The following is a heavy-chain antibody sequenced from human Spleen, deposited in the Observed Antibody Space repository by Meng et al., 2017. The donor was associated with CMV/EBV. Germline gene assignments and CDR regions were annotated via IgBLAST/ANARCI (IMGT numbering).Heavy chain of an antibody. J-gene: IGHJ5*02. Sequence: TFTSYDINWVQQATGQGLEWMGWMDPKSGNTGYARRFQGEVTITRNTSISTAYMELSSLKSEDTAVYYCARTSSDFWSGYYGNWFDPWGQGTLVTVSS. CDR1: TFTSYD. D-gene: IGHD3-3*01. V-gene: IGHV1-8*01. CDR3: ARTSSDFWSGYYGNWFDP. CDR2: MDPKSGNT.